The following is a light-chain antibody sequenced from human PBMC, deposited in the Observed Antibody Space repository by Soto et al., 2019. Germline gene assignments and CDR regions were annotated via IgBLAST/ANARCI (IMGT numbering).Light chain of an antibody. CDR1: QGISSW. CDR3: QQANSFPPS. Sequence: DIQMTQSPSSVSASVGDRVPITCRASQGISSWFAWYQQKPGKAPKLLIYAASSLQSGVPSRFSGRGSGTDFTLTISSLQPEECATYCCQQANSFPPSFGGGTKVELK. J-gene: IGKJ4*01. V-gene: IGKV1-12*01. CDR2: AAS.